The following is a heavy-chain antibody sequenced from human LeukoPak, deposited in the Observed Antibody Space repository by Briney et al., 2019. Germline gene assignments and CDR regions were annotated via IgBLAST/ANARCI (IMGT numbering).Heavy chain of an antibody. J-gene: IGHJ5*02. CDR1: GFTFSSYG. D-gene: IGHD6-13*01. CDR3: AKDPASADWFDP. CDR2: ISGSGGST. Sequence: GGSLRLSCAASGFTFSSYGMSWVRQAPGKGLEWVSAISGSGGSTYYADSVKGRFTISRDNSKNTLYLQMNSLRAEDTAVYYCAKDPASADWFDPWGQGTLVTVSS. V-gene: IGHV3-23*01.